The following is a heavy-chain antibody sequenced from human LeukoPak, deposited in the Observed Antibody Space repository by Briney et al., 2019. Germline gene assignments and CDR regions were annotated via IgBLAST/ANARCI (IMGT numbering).Heavy chain of an antibody. D-gene: IGHD3-10*01. Sequence: PSETLSLTCTVSGGSISSSSYYWGWIRQPPGKGLEWIGSIYYSGSTYYNPSLKSRVTISVDTSKNQFSLNLSSVTAADTAVYYCARVRGSGSDSNFDYWGQGTLVTVSS. CDR3: ARVRGSGSDSNFDY. V-gene: IGHV4-39*07. CDR1: GGSISSSSYY. CDR2: IYYSGST. J-gene: IGHJ4*02.